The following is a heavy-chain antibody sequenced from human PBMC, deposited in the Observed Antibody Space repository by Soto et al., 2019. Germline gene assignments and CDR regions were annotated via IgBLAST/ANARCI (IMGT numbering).Heavy chain of an antibody. Sequence: EVQLLESGGGLVQPGGSLRLSCAASGFTFNNYAMTWVRQAPGKGLELVSAISGGGDTTSYADSVKGRFTVSRDGSKNTLYLQMSSLRAEDTALYYCAKGRGGSGSLNPRVDVGGQGTLVTVSS. V-gene: IGHV3-23*01. CDR2: ISGGGDTT. D-gene: IGHD3-10*01. J-gene: IGHJ4*02. CDR3: AKGRGGSGSLNPRVDV. CDR1: GFTFNNYA.